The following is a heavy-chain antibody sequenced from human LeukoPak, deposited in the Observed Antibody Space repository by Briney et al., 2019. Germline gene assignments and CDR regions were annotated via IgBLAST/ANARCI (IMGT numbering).Heavy chain of an antibody. CDR3: ARGAKYDFWSGYYIY. D-gene: IGHD3-3*01. Sequence: PSETLSLTCTVSVGSISSYYGSWIRQPPGKGLEWIGYIYYSGSTNYNPSLKKRVNISVDTTKNQFSLKLSSVTAADTAVYYCARGAKYDFWSGYYIYWGQGTLVTVSS. CDR2: IYYSGST. CDR1: VGSISSYY. J-gene: IGHJ4*02. V-gene: IGHV4-59*01.